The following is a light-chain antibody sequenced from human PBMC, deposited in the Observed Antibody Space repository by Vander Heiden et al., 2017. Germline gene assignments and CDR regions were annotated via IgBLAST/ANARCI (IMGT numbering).Light chain of an antibody. CDR3: QQRGNVPYT. CDR1: QDISNY. Sequence: DIQMTQSPSSLSASVGDRVTITCRASQDISNYLNWYQQRPGKVPKLLIYDASVLETGVPSRFSGSGSGTNFAFTINSLQPEDVAIYYCQQRGNVPYTFAQGTNLEI. V-gene: IGKV1-33*01. J-gene: IGKJ2*01. CDR2: DAS.